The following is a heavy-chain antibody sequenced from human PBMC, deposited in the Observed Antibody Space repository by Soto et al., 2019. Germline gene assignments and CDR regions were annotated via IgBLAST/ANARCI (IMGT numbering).Heavy chain of an antibody. CDR1: GFTFDSHD. D-gene: IGHD3-3*01. CDR3: ARDGNYAQYVVDSYDMDV. V-gene: IGHV3-48*03. J-gene: IGHJ6*02. Sequence: EVQLVESGGDLVQPGGSLTLSCVGSGFTFDSHDMHWVRQGPGKGLEWLAFINSRSYTIYYADSVKARFTISRDDAKNSLFLHMNSLPAEDSAVYYCARDGNYAQYVVDSYDMDVWGRGTTVTVSS. CDR2: INSRSYTI.